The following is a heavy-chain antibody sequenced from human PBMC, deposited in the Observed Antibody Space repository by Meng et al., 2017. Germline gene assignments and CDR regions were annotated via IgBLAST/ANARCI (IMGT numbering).Heavy chain of an antibody. D-gene: IGHD6-19*01. CDR2: ISAYNGNT. CDR1: GYTFTSYG. Sequence: ASVKVSCKASGYTFTSYGISWVRRAPGQGLEWMGWISAYNGNTNYAQKLQGRVTMTTDTSTSTAYMELRSLRSDDTAVYYCARDGTGYSSGWSLPWEYYFDYWGQGTLVTVSS. V-gene: IGHV1-18*01. J-gene: IGHJ4*02. CDR3: ARDGTGYSSGWSLPWEYYFDY.